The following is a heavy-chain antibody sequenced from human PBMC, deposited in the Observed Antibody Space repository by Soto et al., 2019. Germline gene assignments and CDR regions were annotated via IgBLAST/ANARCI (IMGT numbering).Heavy chain of an antibody. CDR1: GYTFTSYY. CDR3: ARDKLGSYYGSGSYPDY. J-gene: IGHJ4*02. V-gene: IGHV1-46*03. D-gene: IGHD3-10*01. Sequence: QVQLVQSGAEVKKPGASVKVSCKASGYTFTSYYMHWVRQAPGQGLEWMGIINPSGGSTSYAQKFKGRVTMTRDTSTITVYMELSSLRSEDTAVYYCARDKLGSYYGSGSYPDYWGQGTLVIVSS. CDR2: INPSGGST.